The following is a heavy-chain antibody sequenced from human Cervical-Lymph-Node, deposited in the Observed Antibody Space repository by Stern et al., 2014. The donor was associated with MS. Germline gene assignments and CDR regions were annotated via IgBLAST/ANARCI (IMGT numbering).Heavy chain of an antibody. CDR1: GFTFSSFP. J-gene: IGHJ4*02. Sequence: QVHLVESGGGVVQPGRSLRLSCAASGFTFSSFPIHWVRQAPGQGLEGVAIIWHDGSNEHYADSVKGRFTVSRDNSNDTVYLQMNSLRAEDTAIYYGARDPNGYAYGRGDWGQGALVTVSS. CDR3: ARDPNGYAYGRGD. V-gene: IGHV3-33*01. CDR2: IWHDGSNE. D-gene: IGHD3-16*01.